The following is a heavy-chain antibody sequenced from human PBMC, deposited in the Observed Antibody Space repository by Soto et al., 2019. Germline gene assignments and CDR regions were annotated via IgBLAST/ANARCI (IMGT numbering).Heavy chain of an antibody. V-gene: IGHV4-59*08. CDR3: ARGSYSSGLNFDI. D-gene: IGHD6-19*01. CDR2: IYSSGST. J-gene: IGHJ3*02. CDR1: GGPVGSYY. Sequence: QVQLQESGPGLVKPSETPSLTCTVSGGPVGSYYWTWIRQPPGKGLEWIGYIYSSGSTNYNPSLTSRVTISVDTSKDQFSLKLSSVTAADTAVYYCARGSYSSGLNFDIWGQGTMVTVSS.